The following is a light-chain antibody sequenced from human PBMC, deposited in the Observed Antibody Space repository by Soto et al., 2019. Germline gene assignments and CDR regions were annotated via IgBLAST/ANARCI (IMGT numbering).Light chain of an antibody. CDR3: QQYGSPGT. CDR1: QSVSNNY. CDR2: GAS. V-gene: IGKV3-20*01. Sequence: EIWLTQSPGTLSLSPGERATLSCRASQSVSNNYLAWYQQKPGQAPRLLIYGASNRATGIPDRFSGSGSGTEFTLTISRLEPEDFAVYYCQQYGSPGTFGQGTKVDIK. J-gene: IGKJ1*01.